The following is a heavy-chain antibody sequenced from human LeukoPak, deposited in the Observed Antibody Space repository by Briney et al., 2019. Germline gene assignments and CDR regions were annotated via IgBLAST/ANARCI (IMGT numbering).Heavy chain of an antibody. D-gene: IGHD3-22*01. Sequence: GASVKVSCKTSGYTFTSYYVSWVRQAPGQGLEWMGWVSGYNAKTKYVQKFQGRITMTIDTSTTTAYMELRSLTSDDTAVYYCTRVRDYYANSDYSAYWGQGTLVTVSS. CDR2: VSGYNAKT. CDR3: TRVRDYYANSDYSAY. CDR1: GYTFTSYY. V-gene: IGHV1-18*04. J-gene: IGHJ4*02.